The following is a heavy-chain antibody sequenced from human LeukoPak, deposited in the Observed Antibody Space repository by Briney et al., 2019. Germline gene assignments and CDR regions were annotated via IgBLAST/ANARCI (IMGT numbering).Heavy chain of an antibody. D-gene: IGHD4-17*01. J-gene: IGHJ3*01. V-gene: IGHV4-39*01. CDR3: ARTYGDYDDAFDV. CDR1: GGSISSSTYY. Sequence: PSETLSLTCTASGGSISSSTYYWGWIRQPPGTGLEWIGSIYYSGSTYNNPSLKSRVTIFVDTSKNQFSLKLSSVTATDTAVYYCARTYGDYDDAFDVWGQGTMVTVSS. CDR2: IYYSGST.